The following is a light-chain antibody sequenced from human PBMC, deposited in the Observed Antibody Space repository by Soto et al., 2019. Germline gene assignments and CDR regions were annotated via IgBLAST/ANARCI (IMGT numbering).Light chain of an antibody. J-gene: IGLJ2*01. V-gene: IGLV1-47*01. CDR3: ASWDDSLSGPV. CDR2: RNN. CDR1: SSNIGSNY. Sequence: QSVLTQPPSASGTPGQRVTISCSGSSSNIGSNYVYCYQQLPGTAPKLLIYRNNQRPSGVPDRFSGSKSGTSASLAISRLRSEDEADYYCASWDDSLSGPVFGGGTKLTVL.